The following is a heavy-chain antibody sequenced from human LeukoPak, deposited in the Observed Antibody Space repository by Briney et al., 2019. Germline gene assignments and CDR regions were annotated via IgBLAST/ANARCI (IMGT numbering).Heavy chain of an antibody. CDR1: GFTVDDYA. J-gene: IGHJ4*02. CDR2: ISLNSGSI. CDR3: AKGVGYYSDTVAAH. D-gene: IGHD3-22*01. V-gene: IGHV3-9*01. Sequence: GRSLRLSWAASGFTVDDYAMHWVRQAPGKGLEWVSGISLNSGSIGYADSVKGRFTISRDNAKNVLYLQMNSLRAEDTALYYCAKGVGYYSDTVAAHWGQGTLVSVSS.